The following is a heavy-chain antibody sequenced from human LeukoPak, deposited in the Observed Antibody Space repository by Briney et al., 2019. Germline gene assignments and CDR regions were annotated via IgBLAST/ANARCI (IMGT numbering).Heavy chain of an antibody. D-gene: IGHD5-24*01. Sequence: SQTLSLTCTVSGGSISSGGYYWSWIRQYQGKGLEWFGYIYYSGSTFYNPSLKSRVTISVDTSKNQFSLKLSSVTAADTAVYYCARLWRDGYNSRDYWGQGTLVTVSS. J-gene: IGHJ4*02. CDR3: ARLWRDGYNSRDY. V-gene: IGHV4-31*03. CDR2: IYYSGST. CDR1: GGSISSGGYY.